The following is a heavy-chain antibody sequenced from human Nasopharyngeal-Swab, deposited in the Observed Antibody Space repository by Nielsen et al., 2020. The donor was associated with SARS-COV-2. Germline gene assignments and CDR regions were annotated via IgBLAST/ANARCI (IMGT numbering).Heavy chain of an antibody. V-gene: IGHV1-69*13. CDR3: ARGIEYSSSSWFEY. D-gene: IGHD6-6*01. CDR1: GGTLTTYS. CDR2: IFPLYGSV. Sequence: SVKVSCKTSGGTLTTYSIAWVRQAPGQGLERMGRIFPLYGSVDYAQRFQGRVTITADESTNTAHMELSSLRSEDTAMYYCARGIEYSSSSWFEYWGQGTLVTVSS. J-gene: IGHJ4*02.